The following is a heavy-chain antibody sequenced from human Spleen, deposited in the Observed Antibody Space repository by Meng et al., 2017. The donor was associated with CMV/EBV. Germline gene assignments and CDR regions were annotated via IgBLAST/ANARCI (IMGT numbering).Heavy chain of an antibody. CDR1: GFTFRSYA. D-gene: IGHD7-27*01. V-gene: IGHV3-23*01. J-gene: IGHJ6*02. CDR2: ITGSASST. CDR3: ARALGNMAVTNYYYGMDV. Sequence: GESLKISCAASGFTFRSYAMSWVRQTPGKGLEWVSAITGSASSTYYTDSVQGRFTISRDNSRNTLYLQMNGLRAEDTAVYYCARALGNMAVTNYYYGMDVWGQGTTVTVSS.